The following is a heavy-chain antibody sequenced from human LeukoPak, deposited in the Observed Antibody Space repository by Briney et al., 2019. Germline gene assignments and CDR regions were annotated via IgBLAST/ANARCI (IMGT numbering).Heavy chain of an antibody. D-gene: IGHD2-8*01. V-gene: IGHV3-7*04. CDR3: ARDNGPDAFDI. CDR1: GFTFRHYW. CDR2: IKHDGSEE. Sequence: GGSLRLSCAASGFTFRHYWMTWVRQAPGKGLEWVANIKHDGSEEYYVDSVKGRFTISRDNAKNSLYLQMDSMRAEDTSVYYCARDNGPDAFDIWGQGTMVTVSS. J-gene: IGHJ3*02.